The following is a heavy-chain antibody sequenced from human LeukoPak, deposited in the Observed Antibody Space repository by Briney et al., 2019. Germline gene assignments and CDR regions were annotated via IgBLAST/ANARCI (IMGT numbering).Heavy chain of an antibody. CDR2: ISGSGAGT. J-gene: IGHJ4*02. Sequence: AGGSLRLSCAASGFTFSSYAMSWVRQAPGKGLEWVSSISGSGAGTRYADSVKGRFTISRDNSKNTLYVQMNGLRAEDTAVYYCARTLAYDFWSGYWYYWGQGTLLTVSS. V-gene: IGHV3-23*01. D-gene: IGHD3-3*01. CDR3: ARTLAYDFWSGYWYY. CDR1: GFTFSSYA.